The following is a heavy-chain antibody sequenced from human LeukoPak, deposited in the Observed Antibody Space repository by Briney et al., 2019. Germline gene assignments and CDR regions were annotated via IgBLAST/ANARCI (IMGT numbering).Heavy chain of an antibody. J-gene: IGHJ4*02. CDR3: AKSDDSSGQYYFDY. Sequence: GGSLRLSCEASGFTFSSYNMNWVRQAPGKGLEWVSAISGSGGSTYYADSVKGRFTISRDNPKNTLYLQMNSLRAEDTAVYYCAKSDDSSGQYYFDYWGQGTLVTVSS. CDR2: ISGSGGST. D-gene: IGHD3-22*01. V-gene: IGHV3-23*01. CDR1: GFTFSSYN.